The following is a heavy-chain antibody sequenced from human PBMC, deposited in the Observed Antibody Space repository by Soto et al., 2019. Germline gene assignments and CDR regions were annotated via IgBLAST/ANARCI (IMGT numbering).Heavy chain of an antibody. D-gene: IGHD5-12*01. Sequence: EVQLLESGGGLVQPVGSLRLSCAASRFIFSSYAMSWVRQARGKGQEWVSAISGSGGSTYYADSVKGRFTISRDNSKNTLYLQMNSLRSEDTAVYYCAKGVRDGYDWGIDCFDPWGQGTLVTVSS. V-gene: IGHV3-23*01. CDR1: RFIFSSYA. CDR2: ISGSGGST. J-gene: IGHJ5*02. CDR3: AKGVRDGYDWGIDCFDP.